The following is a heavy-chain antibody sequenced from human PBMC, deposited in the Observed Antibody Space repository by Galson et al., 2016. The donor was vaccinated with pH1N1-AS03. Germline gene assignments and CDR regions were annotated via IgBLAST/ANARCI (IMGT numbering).Heavy chain of an antibody. CDR3: ATYGSGSRGGFDY. Sequence: SVKVSCKASGYTFSRYYMHWMRQAPGQGPEWMGVIDPSIGSTTYAQKFQGRVNMTRDTATTTAYMELRSLRSDDTAVYYCATYGSGSRGGFDYWGLGALITVSS. D-gene: IGHD3-10*01. CDR2: IDPSIGST. CDR1: GYTFSRYY. J-gene: IGHJ4*02. V-gene: IGHV1-46*01.